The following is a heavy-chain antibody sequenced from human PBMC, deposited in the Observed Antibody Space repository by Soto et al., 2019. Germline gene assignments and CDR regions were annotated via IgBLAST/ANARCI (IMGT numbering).Heavy chain of an antibody. CDR3: ARSQGDIVVVVAATEIGAFDI. CDR2: INHSGST. CDR1: GGYFSGYY. J-gene: IGHJ3*02. D-gene: IGHD2-15*01. V-gene: IGHV4-34*01. Sequence: SEPLSLTSAVYGGYFSGYYWSWIRQPPGKGLEWIGEINHSGSTNYNPSLKSRVTISVDTSKNQFSLKLSSVTAADTAVYYCARSQGDIVVVVAATEIGAFDIWGQGTMVTVSS.